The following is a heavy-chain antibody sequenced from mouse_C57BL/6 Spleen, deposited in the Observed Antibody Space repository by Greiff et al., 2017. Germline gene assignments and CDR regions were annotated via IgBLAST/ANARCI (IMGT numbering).Heavy chain of an antibody. CDR2: INPNNGGT. J-gene: IGHJ3*01. V-gene: IGHV1-26*01. CDR1: GYTFTDYY. CDR3: ARGLRRIPWFAY. Sequence: EVKLQQSGPELVKPGASVKISCKASGYTFTDYYMNWVKQSHGKSLEWIGDINPNNGGTSYNQKFKGKATLTVDKSSSTAYMELRSLTSEDSAVYCCARGLRRIPWFAYWGQGTLVTVSA. D-gene: IGHD2-4*01.